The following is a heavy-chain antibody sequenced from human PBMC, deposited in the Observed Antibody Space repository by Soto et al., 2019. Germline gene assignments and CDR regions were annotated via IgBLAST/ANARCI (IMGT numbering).Heavy chain of an antibody. D-gene: IGHD2-2*01. J-gene: IGHJ4*02. CDR3: ARDGRFDQYYFDY. CDR1: GFTFSSYA. Sequence: QVQLVESGGGVVQPGRSPRLSCAASGFTFSSYAMHWVRQAPGKGLEWVAVISYDGSNKYYADSVKGRFTISRDNSKNTLYLQMNSLRAEDTAVYYCARDGRFDQYYFDYWGQGTLVTVSS. V-gene: IGHV3-30-3*01. CDR2: ISYDGSNK.